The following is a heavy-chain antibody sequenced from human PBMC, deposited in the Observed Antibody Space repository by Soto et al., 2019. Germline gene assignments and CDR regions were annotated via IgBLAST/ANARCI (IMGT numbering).Heavy chain of an antibody. Sequence: GASVKVSCKASGFTFTSSAVQWVRQARGQRLEWIGWIVVGSGNTNYAQKFQERVTITRDMSTSTAYMEPSSLRSEDTAVYYCAALQRIQLERRYYYGMDVWGQGTTVTVSS. CDR3: AALQRIQLERRYYYGMDV. CDR1: GFTFTSSA. CDR2: IVVGSGNT. V-gene: IGHV1-58*01. D-gene: IGHD1-1*01. J-gene: IGHJ6*02.